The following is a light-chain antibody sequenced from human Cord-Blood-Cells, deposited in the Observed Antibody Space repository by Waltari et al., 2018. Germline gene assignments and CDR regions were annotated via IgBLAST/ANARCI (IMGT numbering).Light chain of an antibody. Sequence: DIQMTQSPSSPSASVGDRVTITCRASQSISSYLNWDQQKQGKAPKLLLSAAASLQSGVPSRFSGSGSGTDFTLTISSLQPEDFATYYCQQSYSTPGIGTFGQGTKVEIK. V-gene: IGKV1-39*01. CDR2: AAA. CDR3: QQSYSTPGIGT. J-gene: IGKJ1*01. CDR1: QSISSY.